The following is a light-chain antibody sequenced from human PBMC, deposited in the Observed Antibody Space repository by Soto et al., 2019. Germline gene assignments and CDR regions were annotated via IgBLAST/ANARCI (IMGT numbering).Light chain of an antibody. Sequence: EIVMTQSPGPKAVSPVERGKLACIASRPITNTFLAWYQQRPGQAPRLLIYGASGRAAGIPDRFSGSGSGTDFTLSISRLEPEDFAVYYCQQYGVSPTFGGGTKV. CDR3: QQYGVSPT. CDR2: GAS. V-gene: IGKV3-20*01. CDR1: RPITNTF. J-gene: IGKJ4*01.